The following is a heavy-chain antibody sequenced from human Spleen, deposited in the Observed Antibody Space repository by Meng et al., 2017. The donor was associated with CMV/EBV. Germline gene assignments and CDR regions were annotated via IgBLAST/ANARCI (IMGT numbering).Heavy chain of an antibody. D-gene: IGHD6-13*01. CDR1: GFTFSSYA. Sequence: LSLTCAASGFTFSSYAMSWVRQAPGKGLEWVSVIVGSGDSTYCADSVKGRFTVSRDNSKNTLYLQMNSLRAEDTAVYYCAKALTVNLAAAGLFDYWGQGTLVTVSS. CDR3: AKALTVNLAAAGLFDY. CDR2: IVGSGDST. V-gene: IGHV3-23*01. J-gene: IGHJ4*02.